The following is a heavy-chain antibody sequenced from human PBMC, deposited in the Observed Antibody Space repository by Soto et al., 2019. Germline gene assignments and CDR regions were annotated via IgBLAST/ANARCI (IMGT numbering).Heavy chain of an antibody. J-gene: IGHJ5*02. CDR3: ARGLPWGAVGGRWLDP. CDR1: GYTFTNDY. D-gene: IGHD6-19*01. CDR2: MNPNSGNI. Sequence: ASVKVSCKASGYTFTNDYINWVRQAAGQGPEWMGWMNPNSGNIGFAQNFQGRVTMTRNTSISTAYMELRSLTFDDTAVYYCARGLPWGAVGGRWLDPWGQGTPVTVYS. V-gene: IGHV1-8*01.